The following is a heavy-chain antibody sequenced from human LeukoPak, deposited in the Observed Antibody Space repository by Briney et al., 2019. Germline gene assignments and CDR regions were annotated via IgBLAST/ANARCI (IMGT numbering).Heavy chain of an antibody. Sequence: PGGSLRLSCAASGFTFSSYWMHWVRHAPGKGLVWVSRINSDGSSTSYADSVKGRFTISRDNSKNSLYLQMNSLRTEDTALYYCAKEGPIYYDSSGPYDYWGQGTLVTVSS. J-gene: IGHJ4*02. CDR2: INSDGSST. CDR3: AKEGPIYYDSSGPYDY. CDR1: GFTFSSYW. D-gene: IGHD3-22*01. V-gene: IGHV3-74*01.